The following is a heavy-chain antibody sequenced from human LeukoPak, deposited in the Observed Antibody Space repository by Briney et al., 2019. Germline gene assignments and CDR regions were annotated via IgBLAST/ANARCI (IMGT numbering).Heavy chain of an antibody. V-gene: IGHV3-23*01. Sequence: GGSLRLSCAASGFTFSSYAMSWVGQAPGKGLEWVSAIRGSGGSTYYADSVKGRFTISRDNSKNTLYLQMNSLRAEDTAVYYCARGSGWYPFDYWGQGTLVTVSS. J-gene: IGHJ4*02. CDR2: IRGSGGST. D-gene: IGHD6-19*01. CDR3: ARGSGWYPFDY. CDR1: GFTFSSYA.